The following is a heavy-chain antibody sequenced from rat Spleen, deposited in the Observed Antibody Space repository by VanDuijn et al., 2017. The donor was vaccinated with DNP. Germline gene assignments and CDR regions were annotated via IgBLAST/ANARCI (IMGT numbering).Heavy chain of an antibody. CDR1: GFIFSDYN. J-gene: IGHJ2*01. CDR2: INTNGGNT. Sequence: EVQLVESGGGLVQPGRSLKLSCAASGFIFSDYNMAWVRRAPTEGLEWVASINTNGGNTYYRDSVKGRFTVSRDNAKSTLYLHMDSLRSEDTATYYCTRYEYYDGSFDYWGQGVMVTVSS. V-gene: IGHV5-25*01. CDR3: TRYEYYDGSFDY. D-gene: IGHD1-12*03.